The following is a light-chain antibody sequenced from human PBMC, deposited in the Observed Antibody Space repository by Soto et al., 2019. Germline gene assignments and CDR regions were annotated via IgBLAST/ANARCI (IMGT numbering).Light chain of an antibody. V-gene: IGLV3-21*02. CDR3: QVWDSTSEHLIYV. CDR2: DDS. CDR1: NVGSQS. J-gene: IGLJ1*01. Sequence: SYELTQAPSVSVGPGQTARITCGEKNVGSQSVHWYQQKPGQAPVLVVYDDSDRPSGIPERFSGSKSGNTATLTISGVEAGDEADYYCQVWDSTSEHLIYVFGTGTKVTVL.